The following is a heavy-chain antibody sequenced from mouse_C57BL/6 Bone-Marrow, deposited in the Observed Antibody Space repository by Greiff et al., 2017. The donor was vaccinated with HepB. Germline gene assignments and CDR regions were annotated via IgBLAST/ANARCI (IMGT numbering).Heavy chain of an antibody. J-gene: IGHJ2*01. Sequence: QVQLQQSGPELVKPGASVKISCKASGYAFSSSWMNWVKQRPGKGLEWIGRIYPGDGDTNYNGKFKGKATLTADKSSRTAYMQLSSLTSEDSAVYFCAREDYDYDGFDYWGQGTTLTVSS. V-gene: IGHV1-82*01. CDR2: IYPGDGDT. D-gene: IGHD2-4*01. CDR1: GYAFSSSW. CDR3: AREDYDYDGFDY.